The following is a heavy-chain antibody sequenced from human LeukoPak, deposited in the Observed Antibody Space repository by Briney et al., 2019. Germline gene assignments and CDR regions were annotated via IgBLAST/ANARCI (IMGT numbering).Heavy chain of an antibody. Sequence: GGSLRLSCAASGFTVSDYSMTWVRQAPGKGLEWVSAISGSGSYTDYADSVKGRFTISKDNSKNTVYMRMRSLRAEDTALYYCAKRRYDSSGHFDSWGQGTLVTVSS. CDR3: AKRRYDSSGHFDS. CDR1: GFTVSDYS. V-gene: IGHV3-23*01. J-gene: IGHJ4*02. D-gene: IGHD3-22*01. CDR2: ISGSGSYT.